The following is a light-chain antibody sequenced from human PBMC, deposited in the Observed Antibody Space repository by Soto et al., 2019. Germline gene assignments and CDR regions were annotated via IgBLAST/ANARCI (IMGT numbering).Light chain of an antibody. Sequence: IQLTQSPSSLSASVGDRVTISCRASQGIANFLAWYQQKPGKAPKLLIYGASTFQSGVPSRFSGSGSGTDFTLTISSLQPEEFATDYCQQLNSFPIPFGPGTKVDIK. J-gene: IGKJ3*01. CDR2: GAS. V-gene: IGKV1-9*01. CDR3: QQLNSFPIP. CDR1: QGIANF.